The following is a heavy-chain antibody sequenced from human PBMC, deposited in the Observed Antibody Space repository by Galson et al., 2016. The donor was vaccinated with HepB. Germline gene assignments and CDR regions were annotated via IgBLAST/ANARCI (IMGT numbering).Heavy chain of an antibody. CDR2: ISTRRTT. V-gene: IGHV3-23*01. CDR3: AKERLVRRIFDH. Sequence: SYGMSWVRQAPGKGLEWVASISTRRTTYYSDSVQGRFTISRDNSNNTLYLQMNGLRAEDTAVYYCAKERLVRRIFDHWGQGTLLTVSS. CDR1: SYG. J-gene: IGHJ4*02. D-gene: IGHD1-1*01.